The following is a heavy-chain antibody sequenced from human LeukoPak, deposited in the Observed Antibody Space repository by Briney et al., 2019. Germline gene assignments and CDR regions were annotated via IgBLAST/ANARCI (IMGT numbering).Heavy chain of an antibody. CDR2: IFYSGST. D-gene: IGHD2-2*01. CDR3: ARSSQVVPAATY. V-gene: IGHV4-59*08. J-gene: IGHJ4*02. CDR1: GGSISGYY. Sequence: SETLSLTCTVSGGSISGYYWSWIRQPPGKGLECIGYIFYSGSTNYNPSLKSRVTISVDTSKNQFSLKLSSVTAADTAVYYCARSSQVVPAATYWGQGTLVTVSS.